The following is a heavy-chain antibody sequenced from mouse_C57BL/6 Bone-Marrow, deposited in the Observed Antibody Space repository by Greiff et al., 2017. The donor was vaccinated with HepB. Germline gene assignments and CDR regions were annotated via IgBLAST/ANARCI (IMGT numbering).Heavy chain of an antibody. V-gene: IGHV1-5*01. CDR2: ISPGNSDT. CDR3: TRPSPYGSSYVWFAY. D-gene: IGHD1-1*01. CDR1: GYTFTSYW. J-gene: IGHJ3*01. Sequence: EVQLQESGTVLARPGASVKMSCKTSGYTFTSYWMHWVKQRPGQGLEWIGAISPGNSDTSYNQKFKGKAKLTAVTSASTAYMELSSLTNEDSAVYYCTRPSPYGSSYVWFAYWGQGTLVTVSA.